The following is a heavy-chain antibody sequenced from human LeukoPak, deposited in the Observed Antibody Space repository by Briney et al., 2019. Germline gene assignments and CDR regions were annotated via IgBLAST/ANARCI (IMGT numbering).Heavy chain of an antibody. Sequence: ASVKVSCKASGGTFSGYAISWVRQAPGQGLEWMGGIIPIFGTANYAQKFQGRVTITTDESTSTAYMELSSLRSEDTAVYYCARTGITIFGVERYNWFDPWGQGTLVTVSS. D-gene: IGHD3-3*01. V-gene: IGHV1-69*05. CDR2: IIPIFGTA. J-gene: IGHJ5*02. CDR3: ARTGITIFGVERYNWFDP. CDR1: GGTFSGYA.